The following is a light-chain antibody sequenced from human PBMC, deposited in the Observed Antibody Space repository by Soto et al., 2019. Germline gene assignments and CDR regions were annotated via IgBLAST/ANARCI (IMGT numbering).Light chain of an antibody. V-gene: IGLV1-44*01. CDR2: YNN. J-gene: IGLJ1*01. CDR1: TSNIASNT. Sequence: QSVLAQPPSLSGAPGQRVTLSCTGSTSNIASNTVNWYQHLPGTAPKLLIYYNNQRPSGVPDRFSGSKSGTSASLAISGLQSEDESDYYCAAWDDTLKRYVFGTGTKVTVL. CDR3: AAWDDTLKRYV.